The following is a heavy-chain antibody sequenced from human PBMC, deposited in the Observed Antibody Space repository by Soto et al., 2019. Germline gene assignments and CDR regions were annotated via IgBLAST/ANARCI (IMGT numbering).Heavy chain of an antibody. J-gene: IGHJ4*02. D-gene: IGHD5-12*01. V-gene: IGHV1-69*13. CDR1: GGTFSSYA. CDR3: ARGKLVEMATILDY. Sequence: SVKVSCKASGGTFSSYAISWVRQAPGQGLEWMGGIIPIFGTANYAQKFQGRVTISADESTSTAYMELSSLRSEDTAVYYCARGKLVEMATILDYWGQGTLVTVSS. CDR2: IIPIFGTA.